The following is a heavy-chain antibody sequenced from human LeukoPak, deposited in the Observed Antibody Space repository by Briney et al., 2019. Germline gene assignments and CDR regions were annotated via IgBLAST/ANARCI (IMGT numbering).Heavy chain of an antibody. CDR1: GGSFSNYY. D-gene: IGHD1/OR15-1a*01. CDR3: ATQQT. V-gene: IGHV4-34*01. J-gene: IGHJ4*02. Sequence: SETLSLTCAVYGGSFSNYYWSWIRQPPEKGLEWIGEINHSGSTNYNPSLKSRVTISVDKSKRQFSLKMNSMTAADTAVYYCATQQTWGQGSLVTVSS. CDR2: INHSGST.